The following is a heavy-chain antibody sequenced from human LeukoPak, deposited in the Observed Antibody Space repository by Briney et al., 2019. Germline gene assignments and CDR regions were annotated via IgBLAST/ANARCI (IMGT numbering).Heavy chain of an antibody. Sequence: GESLKISCEGSGYSFTNYWIGWVRQMPGKGLEWMGIIYPGDSDTRYSPSFQGQVTISADKSISTAFLQWSSLKASDTAMYYCARQMTDYSSSSGFDYWGQGTLVTVSS. J-gene: IGHJ4*02. CDR1: GYSFTNYW. CDR3: ARQMTDYSSSSGFDY. CDR2: IYPGDSDT. V-gene: IGHV5-51*01. D-gene: IGHD6-6*01.